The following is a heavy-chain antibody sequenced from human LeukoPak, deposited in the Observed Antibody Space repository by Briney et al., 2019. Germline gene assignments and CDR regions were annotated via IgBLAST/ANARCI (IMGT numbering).Heavy chain of an antibody. Sequence: GGSLRLSCAVSGFTFSSSEMNWVRQAPGKGLEWVSYISSSGSTIYYADSMKGRFTISRDNSKNTLYLHINSLRAEDTAVYYCVKDNPLDYWGQGTLVIVSS. V-gene: IGHV3-48*03. J-gene: IGHJ4*02. CDR1: GFTFSSSE. CDR3: VKDNPLDY. D-gene: IGHD1-14*01. CDR2: ISSSGSTI.